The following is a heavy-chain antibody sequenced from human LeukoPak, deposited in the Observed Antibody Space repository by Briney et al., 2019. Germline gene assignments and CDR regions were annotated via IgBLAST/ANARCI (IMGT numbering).Heavy chain of an antibody. CDR1: GGSISSGGYY. Sequence: SETLSLTCIVSGGSISSGGYYWSWIRQHPGKGLEWIGYIYYSGSTYYNPSLKSRVTISVDTSKNQFSLRLSSVTAADTAVYYCASSIAAAGLDYWGQGTLVTVSS. J-gene: IGHJ4*02. V-gene: IGHV4-31*03. CDR2: IYYSGST. D-gene: IGHD6-13*01. CDR3: ASSIAAAGLDY.